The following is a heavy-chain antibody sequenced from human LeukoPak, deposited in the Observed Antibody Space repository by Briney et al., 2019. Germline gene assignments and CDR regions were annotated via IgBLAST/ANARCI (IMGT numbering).Heavy chain of an antibody. CDR2: INEDGSAQ. J-gene: IGHJ4*02. D-gene: IGHD3-16*01. Sequence: GGSLRLSCAASGFTFSSSAMTWVRQAPGKGLEWVANINEDGSAQYYVDSVKGRFTMSRDNAKNLLFLQMDTVRADDTAVYYCARDATRGGDFDYWGQGTLVTVSS. CDR3: ARDATRGGDFDY. V-gene: IGHV3-7*01. CDR1: GFTFSSSA.